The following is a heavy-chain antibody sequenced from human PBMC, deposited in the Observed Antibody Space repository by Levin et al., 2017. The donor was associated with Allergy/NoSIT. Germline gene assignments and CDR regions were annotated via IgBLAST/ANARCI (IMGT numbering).Heavy chain of an antibody. J-gene: IGHJ4*02. CDR2: INTDGRIT. Sequence: PGGSLRLSCEVSVSTFNYWMHWVRQAPGKELVWVSRINTDGRITTYADSVKGRFTISRDNAKNTLYLQMNSLRAEDTAVYYCASGVGYSESGGFDFWGQGTLVTVSS. CDR3: ASGVGYSESGGFDF. CDR1: VSTFNYW. V-gene: IGHV3-74*01. D-gene: IGHD5-12*01.